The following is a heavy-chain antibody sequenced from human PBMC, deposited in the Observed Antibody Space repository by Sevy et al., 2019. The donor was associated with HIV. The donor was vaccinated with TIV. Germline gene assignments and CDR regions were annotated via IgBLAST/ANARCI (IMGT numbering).Heavy chain of an antibody. CDR2: IYTGGST. Sequence: GGSLRLSCAASGFTVSNNYMSWVRQAPGKGLEWDSVIYTGGSTYYVDSVEGRFTMSRDDSKNTVYLEMNNLSAEDTAIYYCARDHGGVQDWYFDLWGRGTLVTVSS. CDR3: ARDHGGVQDWYFDL. J-gene: IGHJ2*01. CDR1: GFTVSNNY. V-gene: IGHV3-53*01. D-gene: IGHD2-8*02.